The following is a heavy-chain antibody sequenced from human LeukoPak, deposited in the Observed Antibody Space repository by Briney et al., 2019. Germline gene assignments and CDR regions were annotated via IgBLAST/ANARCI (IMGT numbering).Heavy chain of an antibody. CDR1: GFSLSTSGVG. CDR3: AYSLFFDYYGSGSYGWLGP. J-gene: IGHJ5*02. CDR2: IYWNDDK. D-gene: IGHD3-10*01. Sequence: SGPTLVKPTQTLTLTCTFSGFSLSTSGVGVGWIRQPPGKALEWLALIYWNDDKRYSPSLKSRLTITKDTSKNQVVLTMTNMDPVDTATYYCAYSLFFDYYGSGSYGWLGPWGQGTLVTVSS. V-gene: IGHV2-5*01.